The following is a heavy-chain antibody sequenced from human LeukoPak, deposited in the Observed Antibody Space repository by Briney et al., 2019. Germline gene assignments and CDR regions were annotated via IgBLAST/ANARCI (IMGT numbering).Heavy chain of an antibody. J-gene: IGHJ4*02. CDR3: AGAPYGSGSYYAQLDY. V-gene: IGHV1-18*01. D-gene: IGHD3-10*01. CDR1: GYTFTSYS. Sequence: ASVKVSCKASGYTFTSYSISWVRQAPGQGLEWMGWISAYNGNTNYAQKLQGRVTMTTDTSTSTAYMELRSLRSDDTAVYYCAGAPYGSGSYYAQLDYWGQGTLVTVSS. CDR2: ISAYNGNT.